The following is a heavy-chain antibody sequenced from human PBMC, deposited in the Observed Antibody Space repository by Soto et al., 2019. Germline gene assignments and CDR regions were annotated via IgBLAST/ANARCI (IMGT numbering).Heavy chain of an antibody. D-gene: IGHD6-13*01. CDR1: GFTFSSYW. CDR2: INSDGSST. CDR3: VRSNLFVAAGNREDY. J-gene: IGHJ4*02. V-gene: IGHV3-74*01. Sequence: GYLRLSCAASGFTFSSYWMHWVRQAPGKGLVWVSRINSDGSSTSYADSVKGRFTISRDNAKNTLYLQMNSLRAEDTAVYYCVRSNLFVAAGNREDYRSQGTLVTVSS.